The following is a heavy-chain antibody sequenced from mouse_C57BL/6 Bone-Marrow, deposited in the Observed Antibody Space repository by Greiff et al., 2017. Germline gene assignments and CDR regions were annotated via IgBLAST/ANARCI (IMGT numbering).Heavy chain of an antibody. CDR2: ISSGGSYT. CDR1: GFTFSSYG. D-gene: IGHD4-1*01. CDR3: ASRAGSHYAMDY. J-gene: IGHJ4*01. V-gene: IGHV5-6*02. Sequence: DVMLVESGGDLVKPGGSLKLSCAASGFTFSSYGMSWVRQTPDKRLEWVATISSGGSYTYYPDSVKGRFTISSDNAKNTLYLQMSSLKSEDTAMYYCASRAGSHYAMDYWGQGTSVTVSA.